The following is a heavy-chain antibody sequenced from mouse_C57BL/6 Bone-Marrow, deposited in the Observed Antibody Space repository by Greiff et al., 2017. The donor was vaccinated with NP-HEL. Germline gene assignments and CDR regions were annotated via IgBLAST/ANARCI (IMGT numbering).Heavy chain of an antibody. V-gene: IGHV1-55*01. CDR1: GYTFTSYW. D-gene: IGHD1-1*01. CDR3: AREGIYYPFAY. Sequence: QVHVKQPGAELVKPGASVKMSCKASGYTFTSYWITWVKQRPGQGLEWIGDIYPGSGSTNYNEKFKSKATLTVDTSSSTAYMQLSSLTSEDSAVYYCAREGIYYPFAYWGQGTLVTVSA. CDR2: IYPGSGST. J-gene: IGHJ3*01.